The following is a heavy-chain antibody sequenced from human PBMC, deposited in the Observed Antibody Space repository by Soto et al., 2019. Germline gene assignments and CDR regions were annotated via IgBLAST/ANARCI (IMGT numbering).Heavy chain of an antibody. CDR3: AKLGAYDSSGWG. V-gene: IGHV3-30*18. CDR1: GFTFSSYG. CDR2: ISYDGSNK. J-gene: IGHJ4*02. D-gene: IGHD3-22*01. Sequence: ESGGGVVQPGRSLRLSCAASGFTFSSYGMHWVRQAPGKGLEWVAVISYDGSNKYYADSVKGRFTISRDNSKNTLYLQMNSLRAEDTAVYYCAKLGAYDSSGWGWGQGTLVTVSS.